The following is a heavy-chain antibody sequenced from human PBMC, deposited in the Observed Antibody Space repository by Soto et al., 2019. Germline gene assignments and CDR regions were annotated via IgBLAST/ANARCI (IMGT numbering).Heavy chain of an antibody. CDR1: GFIFDDYA. Sequence: EVQLVESGGGLVQPGRSLRLSCAASGFIFDDYAMHWVRQTARKGLEWVAGITCNSGTIGYADSVTGRFTISRDYGKNFLYLQKSGLRAEDTALYYCAKDEEIGSGSYVLGAFDILGQGTIVTFSS. CDR3: AKDEEIGSGSYVLGAFDI. D-gene: IGHD3-10*01. J-gene: IGHJ3*02. V-gene: IGHV3-9*01. CDR2: ITCNSGTI.